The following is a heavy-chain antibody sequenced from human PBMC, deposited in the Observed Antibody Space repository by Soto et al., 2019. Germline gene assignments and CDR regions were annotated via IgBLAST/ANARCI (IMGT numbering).Heavy chain of an antibody. CDR2: MNPNSGNT. V-gene: IGHV1-8*01. Sequence: DSVKVYCKAAGDTFTSYDVNWVRRATGQGLEWMGWMNPNSGNTGYAQKFQGRVTMTRNTSISTAYMELSSLRSEDTAVYYCARFVVVGATYSYYGMDVSCQATSVTGSS. CDR1: GDTFTSYD. D-gene: IGHD1-26*01. CDR3: ARFVVVGATYSYYGMDV. J-gene: IGHJ6*02.